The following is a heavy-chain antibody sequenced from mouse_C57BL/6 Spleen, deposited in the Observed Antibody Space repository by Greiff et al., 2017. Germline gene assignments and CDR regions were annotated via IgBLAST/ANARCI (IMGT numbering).Heavy chain of an antibody. Sequence: EVKLVESGPGLVKPSQSLSLTCSVTGYSITSGYYWNWIRQFPGNKLEWMGYISYDGSNNYNPSLENRISITRDTSKKQFFLKLNSVTTEDTATYYCARDLIYYYGRGAMDYWGQGTSVTVSS. CDR1: GYSITSGYY. CDR3: ARDLIYYYGRGAMDY. CDR2: ISYDGSN. J-gene: IGHJ4*01. V-gene: IGHV3-6*01. D-gene: IGHD1-1*01.